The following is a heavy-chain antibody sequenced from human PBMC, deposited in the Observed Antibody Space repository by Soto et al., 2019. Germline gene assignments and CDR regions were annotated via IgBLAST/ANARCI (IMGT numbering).Heavy chain of an antibody. CDR2: ISFDGNDK. D-gene: IGHD1-26*01. CDR3: AQDKYGGATYLDF. Sequence: QVQLVESGGGVVQPGRSLRLSCSTSGFTFSNYGMHWVRQAPGKGLEWVAVISFDGNDKYYADSVKGRFTISRDNSKHTLCLHMTSLRAEDTAMYSCAQDKYGGATYLDFWGQGTLVTVSS. J-gene: IGHJ4*02. CDR1: GFTFSNYG. V-gene: IGHV3-30*18.